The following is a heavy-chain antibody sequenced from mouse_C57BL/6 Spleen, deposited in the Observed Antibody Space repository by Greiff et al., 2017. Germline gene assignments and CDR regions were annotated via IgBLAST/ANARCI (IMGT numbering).Heavy chain of an antibody. V-gene: IGHV1-61*01. CDR2: IYPSDSET. CDR3: GRGTTVVAYYFDD. CDR1: GYTFTSYW. J-gene: IGHJ2*01. D-gene: IGHD1-1*01. Sequence: QVQLQQPGAELVRPGSSVKLSCKASGYTFTSYWMDWVKQRPGQGLEWIGNIYPSDSETHYNQKFKDKATLTVDKSSSTAYMQLSSLTSEASAVYCCGRGTTVVAYYFDDWGQGTTLTVSS.